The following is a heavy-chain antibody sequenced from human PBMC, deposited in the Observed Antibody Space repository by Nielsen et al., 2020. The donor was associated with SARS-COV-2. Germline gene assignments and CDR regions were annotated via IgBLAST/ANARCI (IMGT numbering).Heavy chain of an antibody. J-gene: IGHJ6*02. CDR3: ARGRRFRGVSTSDV. V-gene: IGHV3-21*04. Sequence: GESLKISCAASGFTFSNYAMTWVRQAPGKGLEWVSSLSSTGSYIYYANSVKGRFTISRDNAKKSLYLQMDSLRAEDTAVYYCARGRRFRGVSTSDVWGQGTTVTVSS. CDR2: LSSTGSYI. CDR1: GFTFSNYA. D-gene: IGHD3-10*01.